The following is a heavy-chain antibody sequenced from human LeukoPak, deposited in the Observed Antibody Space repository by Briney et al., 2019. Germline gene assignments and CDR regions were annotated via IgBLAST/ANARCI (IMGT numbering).Heavy chain of an antibody. J-gene: IGHJ6*03. CDR1: GFTFSTYT. Sequence: HPGGSLRLSCAASGFTFSTYTMSWVRQAPGKGPEWVASVNGRGATTYYADSVRGRFTISRDNSKNTVYLQMISLGADDTAVYFCAKAPATGEGYYFYYMDVWGKGTTVTVSS. V-gene: IGHV3-23*01. D-gene: IGHD7-27*01. CDR2: VNGRGATT. CDR3: AKAPATGEGYYFYYMDV.